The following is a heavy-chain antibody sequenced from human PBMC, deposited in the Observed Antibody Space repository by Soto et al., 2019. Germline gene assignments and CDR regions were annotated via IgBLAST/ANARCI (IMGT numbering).Heavy chain of an antibody. D-gene: IGHD4-4*01. V-gene: IGHV5-10-1*01. CDR1: GYSFTSYW. Sequence: GESLKISCKGSGYSFTSYWISWVRQMPGKGLEWMGRIDPSDSYTNYSPSFQGHVTISADKSISTAYLQWSSLKASDTAMYYCARPDMTTVTNYYYYGMDVWGQGTTVTV. J-gene: IGHJ6*02. CDR3: ARPDMTTVTNYYYYGMDV. CDR2: IDPSDSYT.